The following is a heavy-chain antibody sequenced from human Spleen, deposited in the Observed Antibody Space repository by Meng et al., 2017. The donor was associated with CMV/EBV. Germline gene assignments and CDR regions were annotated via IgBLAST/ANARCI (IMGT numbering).Heavy chain of an antibody. V-gene: IGHV3-53*01. D-gene: IGHD2-15*01. J-gene: IGHJ6*02. CDR3: AKYRDCGGGTCYSDYYYGMAV. CDR1: GFTVSSSY. CDR2: IYSDGDT. Sequence: GSLRLSCAASGFTVSSSYMSWVRQAPGKGLEWVSFIYSDGDTFYADSVKGRFTISRDNSKNALYLQMNSLRAEDTAIYYCAKYRDCGGGTCYSDYYYGMAVWGRGTTVTVSS.